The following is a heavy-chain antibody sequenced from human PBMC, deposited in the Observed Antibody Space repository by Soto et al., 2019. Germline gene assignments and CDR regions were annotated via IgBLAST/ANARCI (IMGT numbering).Heavy chain of an antibody. D-gene: IGHD6-13*01. Sequence: GSLRLSCAASGFTFSSYGMHWVRQAPGKGLEWVAVISYDESNKYYADSVKGRFTISRDNSKNTLYLQMNSLRAEDTAVYYCAKSIAAVGTPPYFYYYGMDVWGQGTTVTVSS. CDR3: AKSIAAVGTPPYFYYYGMDV. CDR2: ISYDESNK. J-gene: IGHJ6*02. CDR1: GFTFSSYG. V-gene: IGHV3-30*18.